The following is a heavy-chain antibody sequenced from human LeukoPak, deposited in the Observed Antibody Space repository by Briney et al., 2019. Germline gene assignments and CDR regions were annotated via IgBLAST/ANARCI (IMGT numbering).Heavy chain of an antibody. Sequence: SETLSLTCTVSVDCINGYFWTWIRQPPGKGLEWIGYISDSGSTNYNPSLKSRVTLSVDSSNTEFSLRLNSVTAADTAGYYCAGVVRGGGSSILFDPWGQGRPVTVSS. J-gene: IGHJ5*02. CDR1: VDCINGYF. D-gene: IGHD3-3*02. CDR3: AGVVRGGGSSILFDP. V-gene: IGHV4-59*03. CDR2: ISDSGST.